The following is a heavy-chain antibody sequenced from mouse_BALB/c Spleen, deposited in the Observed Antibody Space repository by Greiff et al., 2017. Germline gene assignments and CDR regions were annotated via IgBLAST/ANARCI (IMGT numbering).Heavy chain of an antibody. CDR1: GFTFSSFG. V-gene: IGHV5-17*02. CDR3: ARGDGSYWYFDV. D-gene: IGHD1-1*01. Sequence: EVKLMESGGGLVQPGGSRKLSCAASGFTFSSFGMHWVRQAPEKGLEWVAYISSGSSTIYYADTVKGRFTISRDNPKNTLFLQMTSLRSEDTAMYYCARGDGSYWYFDVWGAGTTVTVAS. J-gene: IGHJ1*01. CDR2: ISSGSSTI.